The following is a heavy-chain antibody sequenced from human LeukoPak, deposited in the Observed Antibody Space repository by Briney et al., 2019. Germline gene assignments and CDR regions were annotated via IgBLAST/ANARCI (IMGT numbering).Heavy chain of an antibody. CDR2: MNPNSGNT. D-gene: IGHD3/OR15-3a*01. CDR1: GYTFTSYD. V-gene: IGHV1-8*01. J-gene: IGHJ4*02. Sequence: ASVKVSCKASGYTFTSYDINWVRQATGQGLEWMGWMNPNSGNTGYAQKFQGRVTITRNTSISTAYMELSSLRSEDTAVYYCARNLRDYYFDYWGQGTLVTVSS. CDR3: ARNLRDYYFDY.